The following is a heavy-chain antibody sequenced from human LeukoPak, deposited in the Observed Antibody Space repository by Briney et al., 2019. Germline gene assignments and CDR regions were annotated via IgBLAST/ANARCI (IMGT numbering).Heavy chain of an antibody. V-gene: IGHV4-39*07. Sequence: SETLSLTCTVSGGSISSSSYYWGWIRQPPGKGLEWIGSIYYSGSTYYNPSLKSRVTISVDTSKNQFSLKLSSVTAADTAVYYCARGPFYGSGSYSYDYWGQGTLVTVSS. J-gene: IGHJ4*02. CDR1: GGSISSSSYY. CDR2: IYYSGST. CDR3: ARGPFYGSGSYSYDY. D-gene: IGHD3-10*01.